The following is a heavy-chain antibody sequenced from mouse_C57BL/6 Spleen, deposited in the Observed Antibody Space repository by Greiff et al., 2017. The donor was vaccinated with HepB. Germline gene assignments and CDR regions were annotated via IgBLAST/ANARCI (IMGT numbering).Heavy chain of an antibody. CDR1: GYAFSSSW. J-gene: IGHJ2*01. CDR2: IYPGDGDT. D-gene: IGHD2-5*01. Sequence: QVHVKQSGPELVKPGASVKISCKASGYAFSSSWMNWVKQRPGKGLEWIGRIYPGDGDTNYNGKFKGKATLTADKSSSTAYMQLSSLTSEDSAVYFCARLDSNYLYYFDYWGQGTTLTVSS. V-gene: IGHV1-82*01. CDR3: ARLDSNYLYYFDY.